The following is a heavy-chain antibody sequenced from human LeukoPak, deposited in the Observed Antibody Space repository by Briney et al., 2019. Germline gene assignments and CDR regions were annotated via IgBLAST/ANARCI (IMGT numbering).Heavy chain of an antibody. J-gene: IGHJ4*02. CDR3: ARRQQLVPLTDY. D-gene: IGHD6-13*01. Sequence: GGSLRLSCAASGFTFSSYGMHWVRQAPGKGLEWVAVISYDGSNKYYADSVKGRFTISRDNSKNTLYLQMNSLRAEDTAVYYCARRQQLVPLTDYWGQGTLVTVSS. CDR1: GFTFSSYG. V-gene: IGHV3-30*03. CDR2: ISYDGSNK.